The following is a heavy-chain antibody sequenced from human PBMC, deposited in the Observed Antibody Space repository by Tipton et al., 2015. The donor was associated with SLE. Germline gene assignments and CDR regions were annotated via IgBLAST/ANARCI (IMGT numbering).Heavy chain of an antibody. J-gene: IGHJ4*02. CDR3: ARYANWGQLHYFDY. V-gene: IGHV4-39*07. Sequence: GLVKPSETLSLICTVSGDSISANSYHWGWVRQPPGKGLEWIGNVYYSGSTYYSASLRSRVTISLDRSKNHFSLTLNSVTAADTAVYYCARYANWGQLHYFDYWGQGTLVTVSS. CDR2: VYYSGST. D-gene: IGHD7-27*01. CDR1: GDSISANSYH.